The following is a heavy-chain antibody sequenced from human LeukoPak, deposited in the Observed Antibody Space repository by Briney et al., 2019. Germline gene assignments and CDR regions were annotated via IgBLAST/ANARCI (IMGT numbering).Heavy chain of an antibody. CDR2: INPNSGGT. CDR1: GYTFTGYY. V-gene: IGHV1-2*02. J-gene: IGHJ6*03. Sequence: GASVKVSCKASGYTFTGYYMHWVRQAPGQGLEWMGWINPNSGGTNYAQKFQGRVTMTRDTSISTAYMELSRLRSDDTAVYYCARDLGDCGGDCYPGYYYYMDVWGKGTTVTVSS. D-gene: IGHD2-21*02. CDR3: ARDLGDCGGDCYPGYYYYMDV.